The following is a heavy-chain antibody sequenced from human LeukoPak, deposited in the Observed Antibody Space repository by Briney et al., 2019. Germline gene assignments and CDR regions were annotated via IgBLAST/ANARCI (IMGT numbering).Heavy chain of an antibody. Sequence: SETLSLTCAVYGGSLSGYYWNWIRLPPGKGLEWIGEINRSGSINYSPSLKSRVTISLDTSNSQFSLKLSSVTAADTAVYYCARVRITMVRGANNWFDPWGQGTLVTVSS. CDR1: GGSLSGYY. CDR2: INRSGSI. J-gene: IGHJ5*02. CDR3: ARVRITMVRGANNWFDP. D-gene: IGHD3-10*01. V-gene: IGHV4-34*01.